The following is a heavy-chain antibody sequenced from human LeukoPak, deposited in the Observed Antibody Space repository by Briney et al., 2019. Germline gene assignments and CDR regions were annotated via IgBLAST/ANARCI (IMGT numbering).Heavy chain of an antibody. CDR2: ISGSGGST. D-gene: IGHD3-10*02. CDR1: GFTFSSYA. Sequence: GGSLRLSCAASGFTFSSYAMSWVRQAPGKGLEWVSAISGSGGSTYYADSVKGRFTISRDNSKNTLYLQMNSLRAEDTAVYYCAKHVGGYDYYCMDVWGKGTTVTVPS. V-gene: IGHV3-23*01. J-gene: IGHJ6*03. CDR3: AKHVGGYDYYCMDV.